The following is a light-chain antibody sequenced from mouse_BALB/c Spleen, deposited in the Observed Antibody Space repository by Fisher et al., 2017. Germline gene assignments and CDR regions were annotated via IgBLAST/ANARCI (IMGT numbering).Light chain of an antibody. J-gene: IGKJ4*01. V-gene: IGKV4-91*01. CDR2: RTS. Sequence: DIVITQSTAIMSASLGERVTMTCTASSSVSSSYLHWYQQKPGFSPKLLIYRTSNLASGVPARFSGSGSGTSYSLTIGTMEAEDVATYYCQQGSSIPFTFGSGTKLEIK. CDR1: SSVSSSY. CDR3: QQGSSIPFT.